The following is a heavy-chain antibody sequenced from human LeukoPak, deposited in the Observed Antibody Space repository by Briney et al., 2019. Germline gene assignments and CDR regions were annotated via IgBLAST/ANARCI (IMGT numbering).Heavy chain of an antibody. J-gene: IGHJ6*02. CDR2: IVVGSGNT. V-gene: IGHV1-58*01. Sequence: ASVKVSCKASGFTFTSSAVQWVRQARGQRLEWIGWIVVGSGNTNYAQKFQERVTITRDTSTSTAHMELSSLRSEDTAVYYCAADPSGSYWYYYGMDVWGQGTTVTVSS. D-gene: IGHD1-26*01. CDR3: AADPSGSYWYYYGMDV. CDR1: GFTFTSSA.